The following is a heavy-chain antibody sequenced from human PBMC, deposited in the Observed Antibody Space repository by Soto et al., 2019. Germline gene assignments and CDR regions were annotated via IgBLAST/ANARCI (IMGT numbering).Heavy chain of an antibody. CDR3: ARLIAARGYYYYGMDV. CDR1: GVTFSSYA. J-gene: IGHJ6*02. V-gene: IGHV1-69*13. D-gene: IGHD6-6*01. Sequence: SVKVSCKASGVTFSSYAISWVRQAPGQGLEWMGGIIPIFGTANYAQKFQGRVTITADESTSTAYMELSSLRSGDTAVYYCARLIAARGYYYYGMDVWGQGTTVTVSS. CDR2: IIPIFGTA.